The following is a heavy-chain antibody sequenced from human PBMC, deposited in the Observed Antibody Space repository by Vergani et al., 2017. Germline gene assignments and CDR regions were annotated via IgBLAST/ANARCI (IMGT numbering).Heavy chain of an antibody. J-gene: IGHJ4*02. V-gene: IGHV3-23*04. CDR1: GFTFSSHA. CDR2: IKNTGDST. Sequence: AQLVESGGAVVQPGGSLRLSCVASGFTFSSHAMSWVRQGHGQGLEWVSSIKNTGDSTHYADSVKGRFTISRDNAKNTLYLQMNSLRVEDTAVYYCGRGSDNYNWGQGTLVTVSS. CDR3: GRGSDNYN. D-gene: IGHD5-24*01.